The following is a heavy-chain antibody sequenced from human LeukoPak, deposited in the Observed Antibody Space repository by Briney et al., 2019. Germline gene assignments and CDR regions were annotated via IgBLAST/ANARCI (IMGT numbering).Heavy chain of an antibody. D-gene: IGHD6-6*01. CDR2: INHSGSP. J-gene: IGHJ6*03. V-gene: IGHV4-34*01. CDR1: GGSFSDYY. CDR3: ARVVRYSSSSWYYYYMDV. Sequence: SETLSLTCAVYGGSFSDYYWTWIRQPPGKGLEWIGEINHSGSPNNNPSLKSRVSISVDRSKNQFSLKLSSVTAADTAVYYCARVVRYSSSSWYYYYMDVWGKGTTVTVSS.